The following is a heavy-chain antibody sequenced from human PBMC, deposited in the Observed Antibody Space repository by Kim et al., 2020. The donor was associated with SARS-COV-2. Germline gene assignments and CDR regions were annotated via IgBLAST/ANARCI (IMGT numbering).Heavy chain of an antibody. V-gene: IGHV4-34*01. CDR2: INHSGST. J-gene: IGHJ6*01. Sequence: SETLSLTCAVYGGSFSGYYWSWIRQPPGKGLEWIGEINHSGSTNYNPSLKSRVTISVDTSKNQFSLKLSSVTAADTAVYYCARGFRVAVAGYYYYGMDV. CDR3: ARGFRVAVAGYYYYGMDV. CDR1: GGSFSGYY. D-gene: IGHD6-19*01.